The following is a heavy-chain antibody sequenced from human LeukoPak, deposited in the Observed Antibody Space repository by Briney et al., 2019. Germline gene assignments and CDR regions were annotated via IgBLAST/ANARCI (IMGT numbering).Heavy chain of an antibody. CDR3: ASHAQIVVVPAAIGDWFDP. CDR2: ISGSCGST. Sequence: GGSLRLSCAASGFTFSSYAMSWVRQAPGKGLEWVSAISGSCGSTYYADSVKGRFTISRDNSKKTLYLQMNSLRAEDTAVYYCASHAQIVVVPAAIGDWFDPWGQGTLVTVSS. CDR1: GFTFSSYA. J-gene: IGHJ5*02. D-gene: IGHD2-2*01. V-gene: IGHV3-23*01.